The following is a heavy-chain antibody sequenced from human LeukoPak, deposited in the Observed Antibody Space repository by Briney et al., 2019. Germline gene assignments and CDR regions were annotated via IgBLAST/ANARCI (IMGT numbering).Heavy chain of an antibody. CDR1: GGSISSSSYY. Sequence: SETLSLTCSVSGGSISSSSYYWGWIRQSPGKGLEWIGSIYYRGSTNYNPSLKSRVTISVDTSRNQFSLKLSSVTAADTAVYYCARNYKDAFDIWGQGTMVTVSS. D-gene: IGHD1-7*01. CDR3: ARNYKDAFDI. J-gene: IGHJ3*02. V-gene: IGHV4-39*07. CDR2: IYYRGST.